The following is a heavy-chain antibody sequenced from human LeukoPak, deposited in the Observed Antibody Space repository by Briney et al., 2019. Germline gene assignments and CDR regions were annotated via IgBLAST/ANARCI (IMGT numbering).Heavy chain of an antibody. D-gene: IGHD6-19*01. CDR1: GGSFNGYY. CDR2: INHSGST. Sequence: SETLSLTCAVYGGSFNGYYWSWIRQSPGKGLEWIGEINHSGSTNYNPSLKSRVAISVDTSKNQFSLKLSSVTAADTAVYYCARGYSSGWYRPYYFDYWGQGTLVTVSS. CDR3: ARGYSSGWYRPYYFDY. J-gene: IGHJ4*02. V-gene: IGHV4-34*01.